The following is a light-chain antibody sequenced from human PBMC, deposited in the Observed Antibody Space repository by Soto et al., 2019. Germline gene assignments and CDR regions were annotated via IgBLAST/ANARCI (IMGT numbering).Light chain of an antibody. J-gene: IGKJ5*01. CDR1: QSVSSSY. V-gene: IGKV3-20*01. CDR2: GAS. Sequence: EIVFTQSPGTLSLSPGERATLSCRASQSVSSSYLAWYQQKPGQAPRLLIYGASSRATGIPDRFSGSGSGTDFTLTISRLXPEDFAVYYCQQYGSSPLITFGQGTRLEIK. CDR3: QQYGSSPLIT.